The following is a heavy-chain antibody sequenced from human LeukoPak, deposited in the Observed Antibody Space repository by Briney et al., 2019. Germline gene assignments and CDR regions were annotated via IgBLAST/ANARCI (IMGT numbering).Heavy chain of an antibody. D-gene: IGHD1-26*01. CDR1: GFTFSSYS. CDR2: LNGGGDNS. CDR3: AKGPWDLGTFEY. J-gene: IGHJ4*02. Sequence: GGSLRLSCVVSGFTFSSYSMSWVRQVPGKGLEWVPTLNGGGDNSRSADSVMGRFSISRDNSKNTLDLQMSNLRAEDTGVYYCAKGPWDLGTFEYWGQGTLVTVSS. V-gene: IGHV3-23*01.